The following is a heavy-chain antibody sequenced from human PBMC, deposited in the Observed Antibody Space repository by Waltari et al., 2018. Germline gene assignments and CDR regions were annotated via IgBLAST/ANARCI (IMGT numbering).Heavy chain of an antibody. D-gene: IGHD1-1*01. CDR2: IIPTLATA. CDR3: ARDRGFCPRNNCPTLFDY. Sequence: QVQLVQSGAEVKKPGSSVKVSCKASGDTLRNYAITWVRQAPGQGLEWVGRIIPTLATANYPQKFQGRVTITADKSTSTVYMEMNSLTSEDTAVYYCARDRGFCPRNNCPTLFDYWGQGTLVTVSS. J-gene: IGHJ4*02. CDR1: GDTLRNYA. V-gene: IGHV1-69*08.